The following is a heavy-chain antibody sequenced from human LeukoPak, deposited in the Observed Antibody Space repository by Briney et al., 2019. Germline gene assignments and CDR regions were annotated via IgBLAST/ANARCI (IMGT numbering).Heavy chain of an antibody. CDR1: GYTLTGYY. Sequence: GASVKVSCKASGYTLTGYYMHWLRQAPGQGLEWMGWINPNSGNTGYAQKFQGRVTMTRNTSISTACMELSSLRSEDTAVYYCARAVSRGYSYGYSAYWGQGTLVTVSS. D-gene: IGHD5-18*01. J-gene: IGHJ4*02. CDR2: INPNSGNT. CDR3: ARAVSRGYSYGYSAY. V-gene: IGHV1-8*02.